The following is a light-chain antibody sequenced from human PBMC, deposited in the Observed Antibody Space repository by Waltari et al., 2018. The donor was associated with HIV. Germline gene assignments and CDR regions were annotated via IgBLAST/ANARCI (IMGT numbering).Light chain of an antibody. CDR1: SSDVGGYNY. J-gene: IGLJ1*01. CDR2: EVS. V-gene: IGLV2-14*01. CDR3: SSYTSSSTYV. Sequence: QSALTQPASVSGSPGQSITISCTGTSSDVGGYNYVSWYQQHPGKAPKLMIYEVSNRPSGVSNRFSGSKSVNTASLTISGLQAEDEAGYYCSSYTSSSTYVFGTETTVTVL.